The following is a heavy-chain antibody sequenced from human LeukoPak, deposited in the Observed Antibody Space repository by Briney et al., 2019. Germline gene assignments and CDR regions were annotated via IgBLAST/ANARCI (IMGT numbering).Heavy chain of an antibody. D-gene: IGHD2-21*02. CDR1: GFTFSTYW. V-gene: IGHV3-7*01. CDR2: IKQDGSEK. J-gene: IGHJ6*03. Sequence: GGSLRLSCAASGFTFSTYWMSWVRQAPGKGLEWVAHIKQDGSEKDYVDSVKGRFTISRDNAKNSLYLQMNRLRGEDTAVYCCARDKFDIVVVTTIYYFYYMDVWGKGTTVTVSS. CDR3: ARDKFDIVVVTTIYYFYYMDV.